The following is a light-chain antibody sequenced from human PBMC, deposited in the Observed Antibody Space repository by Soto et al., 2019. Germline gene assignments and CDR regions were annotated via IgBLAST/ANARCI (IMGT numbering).Light chain of an antibody. CDR3: SSYTSSSTVT. CDR2: DVS. Sequence: QSVLTQPASVSGSPGQSITISCTGTSNDVGGYNYVCWYQQQPGKAPKLIIYDVSNRPSGVSNRFSGSRSGNTASLIISGLQAEDEADYYCSSYTSSSTVTFSGGTKVTVL. CDR1: SNDVGGYNY. J-gene: IGLJ2*01. V-gene: IGLV2-14*01.